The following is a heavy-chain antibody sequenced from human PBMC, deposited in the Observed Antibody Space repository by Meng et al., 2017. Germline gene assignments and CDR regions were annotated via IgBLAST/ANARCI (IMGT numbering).Heavy chain of an antibody. CDR1: GGSFSGYY. Sequence: GSLRLSCAVYGGSFSGYYWSWIRQPPGKGLEWIGEINHSGSTNYNPSLKSRITISVDTCKNQFSLKLSSVTAAETDVYYCARGLPPYYDSMRGNFDYWGQGTLVTVSS. CDR2: INHSGST. J-gene: IGHJ4*02. CDR3: ARGLPPYYDSMRGNFDY. V-gene: IGHV4-34*01. D-gene: IGHD3-22*01.